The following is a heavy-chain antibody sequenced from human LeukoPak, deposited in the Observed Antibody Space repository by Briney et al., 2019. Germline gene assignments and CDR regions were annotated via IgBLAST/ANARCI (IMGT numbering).Heavy chain of an antibody. Sequence: SETLSLTCTVSGDSISSYYWSWIRQPAGKGLEWIGRISTSGSTNYNPSLKSRVTMPVDTSKNQFSLKLSSVTAADTAVYYCVRDSGYDPPLVFDYWGQGALVTVSS. CDR3: VRDSGYDPPLVFDY. D-gene: IGHD5-12*01. CDR1: GDSISSYY. CDR2: ISTSGST. V-gene: IGHV4-4*07. J-gene: IGHJ4*02.